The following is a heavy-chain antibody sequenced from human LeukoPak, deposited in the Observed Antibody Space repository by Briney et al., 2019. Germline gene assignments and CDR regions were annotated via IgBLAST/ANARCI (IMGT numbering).Heavy chain of an antibody. CDR1: GFTFSSYW. Sequence: GGSLRLSCAASGFTFSSYWMNWVRQAPGKGLQWVVNINQDESEIYYGDSVKGRFTISRDNAKNSLYLQMNSLRAEDTAVYYCARDKTVTTSLDYWGQGTLVTVSS. D-gene: IGHD4-17*01. V-gene: IGHV3-7*05. CDR2: INQDESEI. J-gene: IGHJ4*02. CDR3: ARDKTVTTSLDY.